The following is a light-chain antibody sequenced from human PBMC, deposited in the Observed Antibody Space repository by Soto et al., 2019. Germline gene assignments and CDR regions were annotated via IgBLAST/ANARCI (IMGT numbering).Light chain of an antibody. J-gene: IGLJ3*02. CDR2: VNNDGTF. CDR1: SGHSNYA. CDR3: QTWGPGIRV. Sequence: QLVLTQSPSASASLGASVKLTCSLSSGHSNYAIAWHQQQPKKGPRFLMKVNNDGTFHKGDGIPDRFSGSTSGADRYLTISSLRSEDEADYYCQTWGPGIRVFGGGTKVTVL. V-gene: IGLV4-69*01.